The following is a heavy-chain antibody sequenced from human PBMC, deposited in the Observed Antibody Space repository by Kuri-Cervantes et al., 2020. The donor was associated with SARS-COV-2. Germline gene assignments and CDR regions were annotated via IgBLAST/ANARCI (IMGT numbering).Heavy chain of an antibody. J-gene: IGHJ4*02. D-gene: IGHD3-22*01. Sequence: GESLKISCAAPGFTFSSYSMNWVRQAPGKGLEWVSSISSSSSYIYYADSVKGRFTISRDDAKNSLYLQMNSLRAEDTAVYYCAKGTRSSGYYCGLDFWGQGTLVTVSS. CDR3: AKGTRSSGYYCGLDF. V-gene: IGHV3-21*04. CDR1: GFTFSSYS. CDR2: ISSSSSYI.